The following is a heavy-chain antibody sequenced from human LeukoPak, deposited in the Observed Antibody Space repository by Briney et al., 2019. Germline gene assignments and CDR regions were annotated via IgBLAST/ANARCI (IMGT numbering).Heavy chain of an antibody. J-gene: IGHJ4*02. CDR1: GYSISSGYY. V-gene: IGHV4-38-2*01. D-gene: IGHD3-22*01. CDR2: IYHSGTT. CDR3: ASGITMIVVAH. Sequence: PSETPSLTCAVSGYSISSGYYWGWIRQPPGKGLEWIGYIYHSGTTYYNPSLKSRVTMSVDTSKNQFSLKLSSVTAADTAVYYCASGITMIVVAHWGQGILVTVSS.